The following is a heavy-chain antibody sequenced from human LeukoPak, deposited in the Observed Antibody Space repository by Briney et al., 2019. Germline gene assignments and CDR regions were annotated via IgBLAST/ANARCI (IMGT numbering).Heavy chain of an antibody. CDR3: ARDTGTYYYGSGSYLFDY. V-gene: IGHV3-74*01. CDR2: INSDASSA. CDR1: GFTFSSYW. D-gene: IGHD3-10*01. J-gene: IGHJ4*02. Sequence: GGSLRLSCAASGFTFSSYWMHWVRQAPGKGLVWVSRINSDASSASYADSVKGRFTISRDNAKNTLYLQMNSLRAEDTAVYYCARDTGTYYYGSGSYLFDYWGQGTLVTVSS.